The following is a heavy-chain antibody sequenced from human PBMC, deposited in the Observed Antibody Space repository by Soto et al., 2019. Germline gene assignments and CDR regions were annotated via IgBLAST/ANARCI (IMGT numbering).Heavy chain of an antibody. CDR1: GYSFTSYW. CDR2: IDPSDSYT. CDR3: ARQAYCGGDCYSNYYYGMDV. D-gene: IGHD2-21*02. J-gene: IGHJ6*02. V-gene: IGHV5-10-1*03. Sequence: EVQLVQSGAEVKKPGESLRISCKGSGYSFTSYWISWVRQMPGKGLEWMGRIDPSDSYTNYSPSFQGHVTISADKSISTAYLQWSSLKASDTAMYYCARQAYCGGDCYSNYYYGMDVWGQGTTVTVSS.